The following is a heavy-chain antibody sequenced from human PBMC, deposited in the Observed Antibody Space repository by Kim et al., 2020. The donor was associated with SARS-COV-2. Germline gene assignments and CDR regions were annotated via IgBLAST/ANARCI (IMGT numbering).Heavy chain of an antibody. CDR3: ARGTRSSYCSSTSCYAYYGMDV. Sequence: SETLSLTCAVSGGSISSSNWWSWVRQPPGKGLEWIGEIYHSGSTNYNPSLKSRVTISVDKSKNQFSLKLSSVTAADTAVYYCARGTRSSYCSSTSCYAYYGMDVWGQGTTVTVSS. V-gene: IGHV4-4*02. CDR1: GGSISSSNW. J-gene: IGHJ6*02. D-gene: IGHD2-2*01. CDR2: IYHSGST.